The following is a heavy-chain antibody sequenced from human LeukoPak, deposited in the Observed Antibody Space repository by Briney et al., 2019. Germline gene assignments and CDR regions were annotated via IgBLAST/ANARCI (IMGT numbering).Heavy chain of an antibody. D-gene: IGHD3-10*01. V-gene: IGHV4-38-2*02. Sequence: SETLSLTCTVSGYSISSGYYWGWIRQPPGKGLEWIGSIYHSGSTYYNPSLKSRVTISVDTSKNQFSLKLSSVTAADTAVYYCARGAMVHYYYYYMDVWGKGTTVTVSS. J-gene: IGHJ6*03. CDR2: IYHSGST. CDR3: ARGAMVHYYYYYMDV. CDR1: GYSISSGYY.